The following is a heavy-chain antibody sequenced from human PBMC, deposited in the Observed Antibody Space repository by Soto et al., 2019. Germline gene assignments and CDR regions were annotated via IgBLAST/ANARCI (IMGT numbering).Heavy chain of an antibody. Sequence: PGGSLRLSCAASGFTFSDYYMSWIRQAPGKGLEWVSYISSSGSTIYYADSVKGRFTISRDNAKNSLYLQMNSLRAEDTAVYYCARDWAYYYDSSGYPTLGYYGMDVWGQGTTVTVSS. D-gene: IGHD3-22*01. CDR1: GFTFSDYY. V-gene: IGHV3-11*01. J-gene: IGHJ6*02. CDR3: ARDWAYYYDSSGYPTLGYYGMDV. CDR2: ISSSGSTI.